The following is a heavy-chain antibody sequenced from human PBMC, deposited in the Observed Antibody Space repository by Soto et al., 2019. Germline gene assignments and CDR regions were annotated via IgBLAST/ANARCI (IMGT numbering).Heavy chain of an antibody. V-gene: IGHV4-30-2*01. CDR3: ARGGAGLRLGELSSFKYYYYYGMDV. CDR1: GGSISSHDSC. J-gene: IGHJ6*02. Sequence: SETLSLTCTVSGGSISSHDSCWSWIRQPPDRGLEWIGHIYASGTTYNNPSLQSRITISVDRSKNQFSLKLSSVTAADTAVYFCARGGAGLRLGELSSFKYYYYYGMDVWGQGTTVTVSS. CDR2: IYASGTT. D-gene: IGHD3-16*02.